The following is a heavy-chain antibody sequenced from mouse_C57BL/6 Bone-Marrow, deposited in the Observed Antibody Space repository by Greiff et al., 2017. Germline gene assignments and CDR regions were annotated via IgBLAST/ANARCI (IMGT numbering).Heavy chain of an antibody. Sequence: EVQLKESGAELVRPGASVKLSCTASGFNIKDDYMHWVKQRPEQGLEWIGWIDPENGDTEYASKFQGKATITADTSSNPAYLQLSSLTSEDTAVYYCTFITTVPGDYWGQGTTLTVSS. CDR1: GFNIKDDY. CDR2: IDPENGDT. J-gene: IGHJ2*01. CDR3: TFITTVPGDY. V-gene: IGHV14-4*01. D-gene: IGHD1-1*01.